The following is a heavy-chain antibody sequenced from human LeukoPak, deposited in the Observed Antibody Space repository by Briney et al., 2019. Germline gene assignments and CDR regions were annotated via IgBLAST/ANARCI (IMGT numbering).Heavy chain of an antibody. D-gene: IGHD2-21*02. CDR3: AKDLGLTYCGGDCYDDAFDI. CDR1: GFAFSSYW. Sequence: GGSLRLSCVASGFAFSSYWMNWVRQAPGKGLEWVAVISYDGSNKYYADSVKGRFTISRDNSKNTLYLQMNSLRAEDTAVYYCAKDLGLTYCGGDCYDDAFDIWGQGTMVTVSS. CDR2: ISYDGSNK. J-gene: IGHJ3*02. V-gene: IGHV3-30*18.